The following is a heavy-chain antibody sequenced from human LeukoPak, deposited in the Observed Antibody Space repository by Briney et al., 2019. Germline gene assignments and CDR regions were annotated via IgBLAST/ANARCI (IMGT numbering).Heavy chain of an antibody. J-gene: IGHJ5*02. V-gene: IGHV3-74*01. CDR2: INGDGGST. CDR1: GFTISSYW. D-gene: IGHD1-26*01. Sequence: GGSLRLSCTAYGFTISSYWMHWVRQAPGKGLVWVSRINGDGGSTFYAGSVKDRFTISRDKAKNTVYLQMNSLRAEDTAIYYCAREDRGSYGWFDPWGQGTLVTVSS. CDR3: AREDRGSYGWFDP.